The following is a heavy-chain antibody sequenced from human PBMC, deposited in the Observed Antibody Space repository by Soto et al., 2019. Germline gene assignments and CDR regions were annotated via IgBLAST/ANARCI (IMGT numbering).Heavy chain of an antibody. D-gene: IGHD3-10*01. CDR3: ASCLGYYYGSYFDL. Sequence: QVQLVQSGAEVKKPGSSVKVSCKASGGTFSSYAISWVRQAPGQGLEWMGGIIPIFGTANYAQKFQGRVTITADESTSTADMELSSLRSEDTAVYYCASCLGYYYGSYFDLWGRGTLVTVSS. CDR2: IIPIFGTA. V-gene: IGHV1-69*12. CDR1: GGTFSSYA. J-gene: IGHJ2*01.